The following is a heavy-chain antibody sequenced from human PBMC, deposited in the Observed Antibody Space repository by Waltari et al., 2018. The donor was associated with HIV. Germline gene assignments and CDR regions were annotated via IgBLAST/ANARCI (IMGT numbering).Heavy chain of an antibody. V-gene: IGHV4-61*02. CDR2: IYTSGST. CDR1: GGSISSGSYY. CDR3: ARVASIAARSYYYYGMDV. D-gene: IGHD6-6*01. J-gene: IGHJ6*02. Sequence: QVQLQESGPGLVKPSQTLSLTCTVSGGSISSGSYYWSWIRQPAGQGLEWIGRIYTSGSTNYNPSLKSRVTISVDTSKNQFSLKLSSVTAADTAVYYCARVASIAARSYYYYGMDVWGQGTTVTVSS.